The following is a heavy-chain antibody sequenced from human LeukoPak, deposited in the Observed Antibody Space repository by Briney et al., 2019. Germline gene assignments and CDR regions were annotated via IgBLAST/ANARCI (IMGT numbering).Heavy chain of an antibody. CDR1: GFIFSRYN. CDR2: ISSSSDYI. J-gene: IGHJ4*02. D-gene: IGHD4-17*01. CDR3: ARGFGYGEYISAH. V-gene: IGHV3-21*01. Sequence: GGSLRLSCAASGFIFSRYNMNWVRQAPGKGLEWVSSISSSSDYIYYADSVKGRFTISRDNAKNSLHLQMNSLRAEDTAVYYCARGFGYGEYISAHWGQGTLVTVSS.